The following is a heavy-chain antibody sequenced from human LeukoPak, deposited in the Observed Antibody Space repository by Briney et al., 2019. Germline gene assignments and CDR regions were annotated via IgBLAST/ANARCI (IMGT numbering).Heavy chain of an antibody. J-gene: IGHJ3*02. Sequence: SETLSLTCTVSGGSISSGGYYWSWIRQYPGKGLEWIGYIYYSGSTYYNPSLKSRVTISVDTSKNQFSLKLSSVTAADTAVYYCARDEDSNRGAFDIWGQGTMVTVSS. CDR1: GGSISSGGYY. CDR2: IYYSGST. D-gene: IGHD6-13*01. V-gene: IGHV4-31*03. CDR3: ARDEDSNRGAFDI.